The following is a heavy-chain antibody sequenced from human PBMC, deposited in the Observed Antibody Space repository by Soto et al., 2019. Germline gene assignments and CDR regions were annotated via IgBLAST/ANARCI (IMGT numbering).Heavy chain of an antibody. CDR3: ARDTEYSSGWMDY. J-gene: IGHJ4*02. V-gene: IGHV1-69*08. Sequence: QVQLVQSGAAVKKPGSSVKVSCKASGGTFSSYTISWVRQAPGQGLEWMGRIIPILGIANYAQKFQGRVTITADKSTSTAYMELSSLRSEDTAVYYCARDTEYSSGWMDYWGQGTLVTVSS. D-gene: IGHD6-19*01. CDR2: IIPILGIA. CDR1: GGTFSSYT.